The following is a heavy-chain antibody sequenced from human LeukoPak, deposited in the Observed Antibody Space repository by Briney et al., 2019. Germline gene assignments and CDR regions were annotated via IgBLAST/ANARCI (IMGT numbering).Heavy chain of an antibody. J-gene: IGHJ5*02. CDR1: GFTFNNYG. V-gene: IGHV3-23*02. Sequence: GGSLRLSCAASGFTFNNYGLIWVRQAPGKGLEWVAAISNDGGGTMYGGFVEGRFTISRDNSKNTLFLQMNSLRAEDTALYYCAKGSSGYFADLWGQGTLVTVSS. CDR2: ISNDGGGT. CDR3: AKGSSGYFADL. D-gene: IGHD3-22*01.